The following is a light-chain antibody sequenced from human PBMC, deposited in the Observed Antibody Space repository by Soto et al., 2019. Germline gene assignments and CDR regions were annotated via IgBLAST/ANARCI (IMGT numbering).Light chain of an antibody. J-gene: IGKJ4*01. CDR2: DAS. CDR3: QQCRNWPLT. CDR1: QNVYNN. V-gene: IGKV3-15*01. Sequence: IEITQSPATLTVSPGEGATLSCKASQNVYNNLAWYQQRPGQPPRLLIYDASTRATGISARFSGSGYGTEFTLTISSLQSEDFAVYFCQQCRNWPLTFGGGTKVDIK.